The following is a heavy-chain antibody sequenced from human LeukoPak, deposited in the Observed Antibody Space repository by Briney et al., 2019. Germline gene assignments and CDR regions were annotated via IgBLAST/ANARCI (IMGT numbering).Heavy chain of an antibody. D-gene: IGHD5-12*01. J-gene: IGHJ4*02. CDR3: AKNPYEYYFDY. V-gene: IGHV1-2*02. Sequence: ASVKVSCKASGYTFTGYYMHWVRQAPGQGLEWMGWINPNSGGTNYAQKFQGRVTMTRDTSINTAYVELSRLRTDDTAVYYCAKNPYEYYFDYWGQGTLVTGSS. CDR1: GYTFTGYY. CDR2: INPNSGGT.